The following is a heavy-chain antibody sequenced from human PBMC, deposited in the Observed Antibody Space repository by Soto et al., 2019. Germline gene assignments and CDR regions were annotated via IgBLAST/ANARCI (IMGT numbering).Heavy chain of an antibody. D-gene: IGHD3-16*01. J-gene: IGHJ6*02. V-gene: IGHV1-18*01. Sequence: QVQLVQSGDEVKKPGASVKVSCKASGYIFVNYGIAWVRQAPGQWLEWMGWISPYTGNTHSATKVPGSLTMTTDTSTSTAYMDLGSLTADDTAVYYCVMVDNYVTPTPQDVWGQGTTVTVSS. CDR1: GYIFVNYG. CDR2: ISPYTGNT. CDR3: VMVDNYVTPTPQDV.